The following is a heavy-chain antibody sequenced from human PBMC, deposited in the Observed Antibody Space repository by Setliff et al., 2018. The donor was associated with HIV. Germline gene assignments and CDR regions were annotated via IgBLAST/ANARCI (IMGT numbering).Heavy chain of an antibody. CDR1: GYTFATYG. J-gene: IGHJ5*02. Sequence: GASVKVSCKPSGYTFATYGLSWVRQAPGQGLEWMGWINTHTGSPTYAQAFTGRFVFSVDTSVTTAYLQNSSLKAEDTAVYYCARALYGDYGGDINWFDPWGQGTLVTVSS. D-gene: IGHD4-17*01. V-gene: IGHV7-4-1*02. CDR2: INTHTGSP. CDR3: ARALYGDYGGDINWFDP.